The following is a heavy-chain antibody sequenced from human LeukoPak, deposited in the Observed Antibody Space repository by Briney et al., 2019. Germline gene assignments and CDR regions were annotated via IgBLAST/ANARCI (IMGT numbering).Heavy chain of an antibody. V-gene: IGHV4-4*07. CDR3: AREVYYYGSGSYYTLKWFDP. Sequence: SETLSLTCTVSGASISSYYWSWVRQHAGKGLEWLGRIYTSGSNNYNPSLKSRVTMSVDTSKNQFSLKLSSVTAADTAVYYCAREVYYYGSGSYYTLKWFDPWGQGTLVTVSS. D-gene: IGHD3-10*01. J-gene: IGHJ5*02. CDR2: IYTSGSN. CDR1: GASISSYY.